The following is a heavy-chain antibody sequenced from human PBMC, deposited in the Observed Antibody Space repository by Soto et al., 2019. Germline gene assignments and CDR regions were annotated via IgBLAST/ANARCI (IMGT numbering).Heavy chain of an antibody. CDR1: GFSFEDYA. J-gene: IGHJ6*03. CDR2: ISWNSGTI. Sequence: EVQLVESGGGLVQPGRSLRLSCAASGFSFEDYAMHWVRLAPGKGLEWVSGISWNSGTIGYVDSVKGRFTMSRDNANNSLYLQMNSLRAEDTALYYCAKVYCRSMRCYTYSYTDVWGKGTTVTVSS. D-gene: IGHD2-2*01. V-gene: IGHV3-9*01. CDR3: AKVYCRSMRCYTYSYTDV.